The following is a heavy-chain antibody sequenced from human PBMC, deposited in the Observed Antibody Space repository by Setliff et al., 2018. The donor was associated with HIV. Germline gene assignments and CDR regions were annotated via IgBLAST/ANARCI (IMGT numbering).Heavy chain of an antibody. J-gene: IGHJ6*03. D-gene: IGHD1-26*01. CDR2: ISSTTGYI. CDR1: DFSLYDFN. CDR3: ARNRGRWELLRDYYYYYMDV. Sequence: NPGGSLRLSCEASDFSLYDFNMNWVRQAPGKGLEWVSSISSTTGYIFYATSVKGRFIISRDNAKNSLYLQMDSLRAEDTAVYYCARNRGRWELLRDYYYYYMDVWGKGTTVTVSS. V-gene: IGHV3-21*04.